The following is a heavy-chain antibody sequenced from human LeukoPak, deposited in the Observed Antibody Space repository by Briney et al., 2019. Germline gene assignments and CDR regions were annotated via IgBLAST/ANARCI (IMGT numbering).Heavy chain of an antibody. V-gene: IGHV1-8*01. D-gene: IGHD1-26*01. CDR3: ARSTMGARRRYDY. J-gene: IGHJ4*02. Sequence: ASVKVSCKASKYTFTTYDVNWVRQATGVGLEWMGWMNPNSGNTGYAQKFQGRVTMTMNSSISTAYMELTSLTSEDTAVYYCARSTMGARRRYDYWGQGTLVTVSS. CDR1: KYTFTTYD. CDR2: MNPNSGNT.